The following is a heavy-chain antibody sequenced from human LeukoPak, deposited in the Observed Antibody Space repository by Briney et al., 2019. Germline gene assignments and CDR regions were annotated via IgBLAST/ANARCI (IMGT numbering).Heavy chain of an antibody. CDR3: ARGRRWLSQLPRNWFDP. CDR1: GYTFTSYD. Sequence: ASVKVSCKASGYTFTSYDINWVRQATGQGVEWVGWMNPNSGNTGYAQKFQGRVTMTRNTSISTAYMELSSLRSEDTAVYYCARGRRWLSQLPRNWFDPWGQGTLVTVSS. J-gene: IGHJ5*02. D-gene: IGHD2-2*01. CDR2: MNPNSGNT. V-gene: IGHV1-8*01.